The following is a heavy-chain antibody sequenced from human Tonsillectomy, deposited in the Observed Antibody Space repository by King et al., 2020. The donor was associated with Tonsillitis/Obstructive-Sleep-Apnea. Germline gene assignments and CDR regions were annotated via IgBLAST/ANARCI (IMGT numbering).Heavy chain of an antibody. Sequence: VQLVESGAEVKKPGSSVKVSCKASGGTFSSYAISWVRQAPGHGLEWMGGIIPIFGTANYAQKFQGRVTITADESTSTAYMELSSLRSEDTAVYYCARGRIVVVPAASPHYYYYYMDVWGKGTTVTVSS. V-gene: IGHV1-69*01. J-gene: IGHJ6*03. CDR2: IIPIFGTA. CDR3: ARGRIVVVPAASPHYYYYYMDV. CDR1: GGTFSSYA. D-gene: IGHD2-2*01.